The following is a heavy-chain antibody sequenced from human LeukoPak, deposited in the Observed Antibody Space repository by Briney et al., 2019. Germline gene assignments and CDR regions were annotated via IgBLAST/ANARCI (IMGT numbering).Heavy chain of an antibody. CDR2: INQDGREK. Sequence: PGGSLRLSCAASGFTFSTYWMSWVRQAPGKGLEWVAHINQDGREKDYVDSVKGRFTISRDNSKNTLYLQMNSLRAEDTAVYYCAKDPNFYYCMDVWGKGTTVTISS. J-gene: IGHJ6*03. CDR1: GFTFSTYW. CDR3: AKDPNFYYCMDV. V-gene: IGHV3-7*03.